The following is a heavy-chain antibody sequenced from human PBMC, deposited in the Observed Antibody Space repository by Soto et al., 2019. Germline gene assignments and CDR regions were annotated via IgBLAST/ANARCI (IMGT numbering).Heavy chain of an antibody. J-gene: IGHJ4*02. CDR2: INAGNGNT. V-gene: IGHV1-3*01. CDR3: ARVSTVTTLHY. CDR1: GDTFTTYA. Sequence: ASVKVSCKVSGDTFTTYAIHWVRQAPGQRLEWLGWINAGNGNTKYSEKFQGRVTITTDTSASTAYMGLSSLRSEDTAVYYCARVSTVTTLHYWGQGTLVTVSS. D-gene: IGHD4-17*01.